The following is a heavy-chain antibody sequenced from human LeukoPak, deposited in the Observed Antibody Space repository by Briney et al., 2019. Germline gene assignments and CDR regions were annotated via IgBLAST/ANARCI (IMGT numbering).Heavy chain of an antibody. CDR2: IREDGTET. V-gene: IGHV3-7*03. CDR1: GFTFSSYA. D-gene: IGHD5-24*01. J-gene: IGHJ4*02. Sequence: GGSLRLSCAASGFTFSSYAMSWVRQAPGKGLEWVANIREDGTETYYVDSVKGRFTISRDNAKNSLYLQMNSLRVEDTAVYYCAKEGRSLQTYWGQGTLVTVSS. CDR3: AKEGRSLQTY.